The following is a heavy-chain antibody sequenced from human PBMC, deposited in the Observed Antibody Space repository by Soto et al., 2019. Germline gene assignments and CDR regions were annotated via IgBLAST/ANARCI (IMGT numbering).Heavy chain of an antibody. Sequence: EVQLVESGGGLVQPGRSLRLSCVASGFTFGDYGMHWVRQAPGRGPEWVSGISWNSGNIGYAETVKGRFTISRDNAKNSLYLQMNSLRAEDTDLYYCVKDGLTSVFGLVHDGSDIWGHGTMVTVSS. CDR2: ISWNSGNI. V-gene: IGHV3-9*01. CDR1: GFTFGDYG. J-gene: IGHJ3*02. D-gene: IGHD3-3*01. CDR3: VKDGLTSVFGLVHDGSDI.